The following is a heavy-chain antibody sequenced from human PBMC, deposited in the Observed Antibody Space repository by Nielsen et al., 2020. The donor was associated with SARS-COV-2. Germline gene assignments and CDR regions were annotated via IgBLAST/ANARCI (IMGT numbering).Heavy chain of an antibody. CDR2: IFHSGLT. CDR1: GGSISSHNYY. Sequence: SETLSLTFTLSGGSISSHNYYCSWIRQHPGKGLEWIGYIFHSGLTYDNPSLKNRLIMSVDTSKNQFSLKLNSVTAADTAVYYCARATLTGYYNDAFDIWGQGTMVIVSS. D-gene: IGHD3-9*01. CDR3: ARATLTGYYNDAFDI. J-gene: IGHJ3*02. V-gene: IGHV4-31*03.